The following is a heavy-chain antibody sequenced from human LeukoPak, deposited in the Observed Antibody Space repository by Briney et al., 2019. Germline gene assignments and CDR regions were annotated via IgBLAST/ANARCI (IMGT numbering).Heavy chain of an antibody. CDR2: INDSGSS. V-gene: IGHV4-34*01. Sequence: SETLSLTRAVYGGSFSGYYWSWIRQPPGKGLEWSGEINDSGSSIYSPSLKSRVTISVDASKNQFSLTLSSVTAADTAVYYCARLPTNYDYVWGSSYWGQGTLVTVSS. CDR1: GGSFSGYY. D-gene: IGHD3-16*01. J-gene: IGHJ4*02. CDR3: ARLPTNYDYVWGSSY.